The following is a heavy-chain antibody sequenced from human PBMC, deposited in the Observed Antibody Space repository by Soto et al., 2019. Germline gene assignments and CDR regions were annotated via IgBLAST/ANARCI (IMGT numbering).Heavy chain of an antibody. CDR1: GGSISSYY. D-gene: IGHD3-3*02. CDR2: IYTSGST. Sequence: SETLSLTCTVSGGSISSYYWSWIRQPAGKGLEWIGRIYTSGSTNYNPSLKSRVTMSVDTSKNQFSLKLSSVTAADTAVYYCASFPLLAGPRKPFIFEYWGQGTPGTV. J-gene: IGHJ4*01. V-gene: IGHV4-4*07. CDR3: ASFPLLAGPRKPFIFEY.